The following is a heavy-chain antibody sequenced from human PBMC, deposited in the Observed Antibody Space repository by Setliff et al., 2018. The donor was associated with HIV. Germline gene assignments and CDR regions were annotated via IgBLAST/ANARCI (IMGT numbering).Heavy chain of an antibody. D-gene: IGHD2-2*01. CDR1: GGSITSGGFY. Sequence: SETLSLTCTDSGGSITSGGFYWSWIRQYPQRGLEWIGYIYYSGGTYYNPSLKSRVTMSVDTSKNQFSLKLSSVTAADTAVYYCARGDAMTSLGAFDIWGQGTMVTVSS. J-gene: IGHJ3*02. CDR2: IYYSGGT. CDR3: ARGDAMTSLGAFDI. V-gene: IGHV4-31*03.